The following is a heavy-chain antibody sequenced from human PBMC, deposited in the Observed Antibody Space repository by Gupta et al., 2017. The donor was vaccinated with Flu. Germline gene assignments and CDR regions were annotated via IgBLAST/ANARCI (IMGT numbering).Heavy chain of an antibody. D-gene: IGHD4-11*01. V-gene: IGHV3-23*01. J-gene: IGHJ4*02. Sequence: EVQLLESGGGLVQPGGSLRLSCAASGFTFGSYAMSWVRQAPGKGPEWVSGINGGGDTRYYADSVKGRFTITRDSSKNTLYVQMNSLRAEDTAIYYCVKEGTDYPSTFFDYWGQGTLVTVSS. CDR2: INGGGDTR. CDR1: GFTFGSYA. CDR3: VKEGTDYPSTFFDY.